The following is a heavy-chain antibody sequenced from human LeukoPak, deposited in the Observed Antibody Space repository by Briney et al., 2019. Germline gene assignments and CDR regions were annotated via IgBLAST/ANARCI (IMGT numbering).Heavy chain of an antibody. D-gene: IGHD2-2*01. CDR2: IIPIFGTA. Sequence: GASVKVSCKASGGTFSSYAISWVRQAPGQGLEWMGGIIPIFGTANYAQKFQGRVTITTDESTSTAYKELSSLRSEDTAVYYCARLYVGSCSSTSCYGWFDPWGQGTLVTVSS. CDR1: GGTFSSYA. V-gene: IGHV1-69*05. J-gene: IGHJ5*02. CDR3: ARLYVGSCSSTSCYGWFDP.